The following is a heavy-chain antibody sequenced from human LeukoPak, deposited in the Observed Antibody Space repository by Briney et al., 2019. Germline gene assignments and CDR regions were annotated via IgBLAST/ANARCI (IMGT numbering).Heavy chain of an antibody. V-gene: IGHV3-33*01. CDR2: IWYDGSNK. CDR3: ARDIAAAGTVFDY. J-gene: IGHJ4*02. CDR1: GFTFSSYD. Sequence: PGGSLRLSCAASGFTFSSYDMHWVRQAPGKGLEWVAVIWYDGSNKYYADSVKCRFTISRDNSKNTLYLQMNSLRAEDTAVYYCARDIAAAGTVFDYWGQGTLVTVSS. D-gene: IGHD6-13*01.